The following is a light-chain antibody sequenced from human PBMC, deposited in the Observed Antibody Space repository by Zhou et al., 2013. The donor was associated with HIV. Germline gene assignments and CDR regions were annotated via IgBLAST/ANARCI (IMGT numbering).Light chain of an antibody. Sequence: QSALTQPPSASGTPGQSVTISCTGTSSDVGGYNYVAWYQQHPGKVPKIMIYEVNKRPSGVPDRFSGSKSGNTASLTVSGLQAEDEAEYYCGSYAGSSRWIFGGGTKQTV. CDR1: SSDVGGYNY. CDR3: GSYAGSSRWI. CDR2: EVN. J-gene: IGLJ2*01. V-gene: IGLV2-8*01.